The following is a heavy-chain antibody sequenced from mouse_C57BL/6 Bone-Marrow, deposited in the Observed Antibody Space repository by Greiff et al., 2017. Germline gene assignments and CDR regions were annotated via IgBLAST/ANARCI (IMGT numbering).Heavy chain of an antibody. CDR1: GYSITSGYY. D-gene: IGHD3-2*02. CDR2: LSYAGSN. CDR3: ARHSSGYRYAMDY. Sequence: EESGPGLVKPSQSLSLTCSVTGYSITSGYYWNWIRQFPGNKLEWMGYLSYAGSNNYNPSLKNRISITRDTSKNQFFLMLNSVTTEDTATYYCARHSSGYRYAMDYWGQGTSVTVSS. V-gene: IGHV3-6*01. J-gene: IGHJ4*01.